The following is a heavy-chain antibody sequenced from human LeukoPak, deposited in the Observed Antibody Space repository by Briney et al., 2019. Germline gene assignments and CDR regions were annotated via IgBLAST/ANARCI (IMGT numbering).Heavy chain of an antibody. CDR2: IYYSGST. CDR1: GGSISSSSYY. CDR3: ARQRFKYYFDY. V-gene: IGHV4-39*01. D-gene: IGHD4-17*01. J-gene: IGHJ4*02. Sequence: SETLSLTCTVSGGSISSSSYYWGWIRQPPGKGLEWMGSIYYSGSTYYNPSLKSRVTISVDTSKNQFSLKLSSVTAADTAVYYCARQRFKYYFDYWGQGTLVTVSS.